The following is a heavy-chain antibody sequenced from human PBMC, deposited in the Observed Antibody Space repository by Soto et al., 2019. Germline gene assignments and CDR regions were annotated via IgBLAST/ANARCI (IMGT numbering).Heavy chain of an antibody. CDR3: ARDMNGVLGMGH. D-gene: IGHD2-8*01. CDR1: GGSISSSTYY. CDR2: FFIGGNT. Sequence: SETLSLTCTVSGGSISSSTYYWGWMRQPPGKGLEWIASFFIGGNTYYNPSLKSRVTISVDTSKNQFSLKLSSVTAADTAVYYCARDMNGVLGMGHWGQGTLVTVSS. J-gene: IGHJ4*02. V-gene: IGHV4-39*02.